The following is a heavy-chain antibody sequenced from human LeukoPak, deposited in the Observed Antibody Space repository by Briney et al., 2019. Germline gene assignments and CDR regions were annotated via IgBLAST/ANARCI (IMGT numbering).Heavy chain of an antibody. V-gene: IGHV3-11*03. Sequence: GGSLRLSCAVSGFTFSDYYMSWIRQAPGKGLEWVSYISSSSSYTNYADSVKGRFTISRDNAKNSLYLQMNSLRAEDTAVYYCATAPDVDTAMPRPFDYWGQGTLVTVSS. CDR2: ISSSSSYT. CDR3: ATAPDVDTAMPRPFDY. D-gene: IGHD5-18*01. CDR1: GFTFSDYY. J-gene: IGHJ4*02.